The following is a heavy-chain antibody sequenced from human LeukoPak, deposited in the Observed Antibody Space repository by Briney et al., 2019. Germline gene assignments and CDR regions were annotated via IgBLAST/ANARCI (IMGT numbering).Heavy chain of an antibody. Sequence: GRSLGLSCAASGFPFNAYWMTWVRQAPGKGLEWVANIRQDGDTKYYVDSVKGRFTISRDNAMNSPYLQMNSLRAEDTAIYYCARSLPYGTTWYGRSDFWGQGTLVTVSS. CDR3: ARSLPYGTTWYGRSDF. CDR1: GFPFNAYW. J-gene: IGHJ4*02. CDR2: IRQDGDTK. V-gene: IGHV3-7*03. D-gene: IGHD6-13*01.